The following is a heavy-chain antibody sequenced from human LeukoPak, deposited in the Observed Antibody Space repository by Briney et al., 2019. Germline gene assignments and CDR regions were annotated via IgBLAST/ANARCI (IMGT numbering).Heavy chain of an antibody. CDR1: GGSISSYY. CDR2: IYYSGST. CDR3: ARDDDSSGYLDY. D-gene: IGHD3-22*01. V-gene: IGHV4-59*01. Sequence: SETLSLTCTVSGGSISSYYWSWIRQPPGKGLEWIGYIYYSGSTNYNPSLKSRVTISVDTSKNQFSLKLSSVTAADTAVYYCARDDDSSGYLDYWGQGNLVTVSS. J-gene: IGHJ4*02.